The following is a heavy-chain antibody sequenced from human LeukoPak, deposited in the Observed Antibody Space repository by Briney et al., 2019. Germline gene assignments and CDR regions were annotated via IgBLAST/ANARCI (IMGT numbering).Heavy chain of an antibody. CDR1: GGSISSYF. J-gene: IGHJ4*02. CDR3: ARQGISSYQYYFDY. V-gene: IGHV4-59*08. Sequence: SETLSLTCTVSGGSISSYFWSWIRQTPGKGLEWIGDIRYSGSTNYNPSLKSRVTISVDTSKNQFSLKLTSVTAADTAVYYCARQGISSYQYYFDYWGQGTLVTVSS. CDR2: IRYSGST. D-gene: IGHD3-22*01.